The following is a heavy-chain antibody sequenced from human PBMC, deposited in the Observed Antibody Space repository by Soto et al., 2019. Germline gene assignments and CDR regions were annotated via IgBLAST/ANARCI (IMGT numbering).Heavy chain of an antibody. J-gene: IGHJ6*02. Sequence: KPSETLSLTCTVSGGSISSYYWSWIRQPAGKGLEWIGRIYTSGSTNYNPSLRSRITMSVDTPKNQFSLQLTSVTAADTAVYYCARTRRYGSYSYVMDVWGQGTTVTVSS. D-gene: IGHD1-1*01. CDR3: ARTRRYGSYSYVMDV. CDR1: GGSISSYY. V-gene: IGHV4-4*07. CDR2: IYTSGST.